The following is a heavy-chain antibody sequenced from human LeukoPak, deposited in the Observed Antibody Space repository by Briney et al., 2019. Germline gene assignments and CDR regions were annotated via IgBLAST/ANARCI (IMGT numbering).Heavy chain of an antibody. CDR1: GFTFSSYG. Sequence: GGSLRLSCAASGFTFSSYGMTWVRQAPGKGLERVSYISSSSSTIYYADSVKGRFTISRDNSKNTLYLQMNSLRAEDTAVYYCAKVSDEVEMATINFGYWGQGTLVTVSS. D-gene: IGHD5-24*01. CDR2: ISSSSSTI. CDR3: AKVSDEVEMATINFGY. V-gene: IGHV3-48*01. J-gene: IGHJ4*02.